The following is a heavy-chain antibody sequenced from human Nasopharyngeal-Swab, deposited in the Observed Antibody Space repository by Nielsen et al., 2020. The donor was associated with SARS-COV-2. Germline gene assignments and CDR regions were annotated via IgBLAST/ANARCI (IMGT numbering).Heavy chain of an antibody. CDR3: AKMATHRHRVHFDF. J-gene: IGHJ4*02. D-gene: IGHD2-8*01. CDR1: GFTVENDY. Sequence: GESLKISCEASGFTVENDYVSWVRQAPGKRLEWLSIIYSGGTTNYADSVRDRLIVSKDNSKNTLYLEMNILRVDDTAVYHRAKMATHRHRVHFDFWGRGTLVTVSS. V-gene: IGHV3-66*01. CDR2: IYSGGTT.